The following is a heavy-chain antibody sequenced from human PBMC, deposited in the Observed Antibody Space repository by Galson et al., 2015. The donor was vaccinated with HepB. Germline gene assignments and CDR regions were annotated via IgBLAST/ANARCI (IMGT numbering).Heavy chain of an antibody. J-gene: IGHJ6*02. Sequence: SLRLSCAASGFTFSSYGMHWVRQAPGKGLEWVAVISYDGSNKYYADSVKGRFTISRDNSKNTLYLQMNSLRAEDTAVYYCARDRSDSSGYYYSYYYGMDVWGQGTTVTVSS. CDR1: GFTFSSYG. CDR2: ISYDGSNK. CDR3: ARDRSDSSGYYYSYYYGMDV. V-gene: IGHV3-30*03. D-gene: IGHD3-22*01.